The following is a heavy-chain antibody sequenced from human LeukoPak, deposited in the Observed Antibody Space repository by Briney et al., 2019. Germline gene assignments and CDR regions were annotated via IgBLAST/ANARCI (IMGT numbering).Heavy chain of an antibody. V-gene: IGHV4-39*01. Sequence: PSETLSVTCTVSGDSISSPPYDWGWIRQSAGKGLECIGSISYRGRTYYNPSLGGRVTISVDTSNNQFSLKLSSVTAADTAVCYCARRLSQEDGTKRGFDYWGQGTLVTVSS. J-gene: IGHJ4*02. D-gene: IGHD5-24*01. CDR1: GDSISSPPYD. CDR3: ARRLSQEDGTKRGFDY. CDR2: ISYRGRT.